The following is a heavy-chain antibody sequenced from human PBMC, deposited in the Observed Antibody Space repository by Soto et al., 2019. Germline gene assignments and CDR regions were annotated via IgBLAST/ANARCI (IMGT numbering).Heavy chain of an antibody. Sequence: QVQLVQSGAEVKKPGASVKVSCKASGYTFTSYAMHWVRQAPGQRLEWIGWINAGNGNTKYSQKFQGRVTINRHTSESTDYMELSSLRSEDTAVYYCARDLGGWPDYWGQGTLVTVSS. J-gene: IGHJ4*02. D-gene: IGHD2-15*01. CDR3: ARDLGGWPDY. CDR1: GYTFTSYA. V-gene: IGHV1-3*01. CDR2: INAGNGNT.